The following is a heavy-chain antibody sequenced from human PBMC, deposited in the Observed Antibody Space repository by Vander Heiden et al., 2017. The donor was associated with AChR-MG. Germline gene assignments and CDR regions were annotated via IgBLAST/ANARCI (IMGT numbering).Heavy chain of an antibody. Sequence: EVQLLESGGGLVQPGGSLRLSCAASRFTFSSYAMSWVRQAPGKGLKWVSTISGDGSTTYYADSVKGRFTISRDNSRNTLYLQMNSLRAEDTAVYYCAKGGYSSGWYFDYWGQGTLVTVSS. V-gene: IGHV3-23*01. CDR1: RFTFSSYA. J-gene: IGHJ4*02. D-gene: IGHD6-19*01. CDR3: AKGGYSSGWYFDY. CDR2: ISGDGSTT.